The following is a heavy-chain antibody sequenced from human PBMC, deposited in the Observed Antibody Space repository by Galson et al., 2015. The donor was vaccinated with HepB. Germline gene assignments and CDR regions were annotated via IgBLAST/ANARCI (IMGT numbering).Heavy chain of an antibody. Sequence: CAASGFTFSSFDMHWVRQAPGKGLEWVAVVSYDGSNKSYADSVKGRFTISRDNSKNTLYLQMNSLRAEDTAEYYCAKDALGISSGSTFQYWGQGTLVTVS. CDR2: VSYDGSNK. CDR3: AKDALGISSGSTFQY. D-gene: IGHD6-19*01. V-gene: IGHV3-30*18. J-gene: IGHJ4*02. CDR1: GFTFSSFD.